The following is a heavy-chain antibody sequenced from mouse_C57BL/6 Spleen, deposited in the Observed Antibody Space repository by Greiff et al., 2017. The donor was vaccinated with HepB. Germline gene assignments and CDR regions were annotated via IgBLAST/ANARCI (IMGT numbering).Heavy chain of an antibody. V-gene: IGHV1-55*01. J-gene: IGHJ3*01. D-gene: IGHD3-2*02. CDR1: GYTFTSYW. Sequence: VKLQQPGAELVKPGASVKMSCKASGYTFTSYWITWVKQRPGQGLEWIGDIYPGSGSTNYNEKFKSKATLTVDTSSSTAYMQLSSLTSEDSAVYYCARGSSGPAWFAYWGQGTLVTVSA. CDR2: IYPGSGST. CDR3: ARGSSGPAWFAY.